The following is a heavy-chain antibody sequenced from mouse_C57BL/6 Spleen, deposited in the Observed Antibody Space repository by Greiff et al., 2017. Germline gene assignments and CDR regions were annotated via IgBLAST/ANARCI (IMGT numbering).Heavy chain of an antibody. CDR2: ISSGGSYT. CDR3: ARRERDYAMDY. V-gene: IGHV5-6*02. Sequence: DVMLVESGGDLVKPGGSLKLSCAASGFTFSSYGMSWVRQTPDKRLEWVATISSGGSYTYYPDSVKGRFTISRDNAKNTLYLQMSSLKSEDTAMYYCARRERDYAMDYWGQGTSVTVSS. CDR1: GFTFSSYG. J-gene: IGHJ4*01.